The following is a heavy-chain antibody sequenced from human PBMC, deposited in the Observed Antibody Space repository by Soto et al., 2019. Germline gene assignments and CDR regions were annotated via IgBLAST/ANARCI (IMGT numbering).Heavy chain of an antibody. CDR3: AREHSSSWRFAY. CDR2: MNPNSGNT. J-gene: IGHJ4*02. Sequence: QVQLVQSGAEVKKPGASVKVSCKASGYTFTSYDINWVRQATGQGLESMGWMNPNSGNTGYAQKFQGRVTMTRNTSISTAYMERSGLRSEETALYYWAREHSSSWRFAYWGQGTLGSVSS. V-gene: IGHV1-8*01. D-gene: IGHD6-13*01. CDR1: GYTFTSYD.